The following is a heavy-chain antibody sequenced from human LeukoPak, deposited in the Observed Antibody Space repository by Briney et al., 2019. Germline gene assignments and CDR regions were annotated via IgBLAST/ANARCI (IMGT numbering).Heavy chain of an antibody. V-gene: IGHV3-23*01. Sequence: GGSLRLSCAASGFTFSSYAMSWVRQALGKGLEWVSAISGSGGSTYYADSVKGRFTISRDNSKNTLCLQMNSLRAEDTAVYYCAKGGGYASDYWGQGTLVTVSS. D-gene: IGHD5-12*01. CDR3: AKGGGYASDY. CDR2: ISGSGGST. CDR1: GFTFSSYA. J-gene: IGHJ4*02.